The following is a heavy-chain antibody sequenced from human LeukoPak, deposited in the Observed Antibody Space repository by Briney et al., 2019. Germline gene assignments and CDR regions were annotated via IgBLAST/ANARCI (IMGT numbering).Heavy chain of an antibody. CDR3: ARYHYAYDALDF. V-gene: IGHV4-4*02. CDR1: GASIISTNW. D-gene: IGHD3-16*01. Sequence: KSSETLTLTCNVSGASIISTNWWNWVRQPPGKGLEWIGEVYQSGYTKYNPSLKSRVTISVDKSKNQFSLRLNSVTAADTAVYYCARYHYAYDALDFWGQGTMVTVSS. J-gene: IGHJ3*01. CDR2: VYQSGYT.